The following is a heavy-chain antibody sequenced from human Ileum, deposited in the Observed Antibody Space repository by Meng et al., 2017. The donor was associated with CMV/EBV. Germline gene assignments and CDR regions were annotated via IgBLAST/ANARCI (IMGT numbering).Heavy chain of an antibody. Sequence: WAASGFTFRYYWMHWVRQAPGKRLVWVSRISGDGGSTNYADSVEGRFTISRDNAKETLYLQMNSLRAEDTAVYYCTRGAYSSGWHTPLWGQGTLVTVSS. CDR1: GFTFRYYW. V-gene: IGHV3-74*01. J-gene: IGHJ4*02. CDR3: TRGAYSSGWHTPL. CDR2: ISGDGGST. D-gene: IGHD6-19*01.